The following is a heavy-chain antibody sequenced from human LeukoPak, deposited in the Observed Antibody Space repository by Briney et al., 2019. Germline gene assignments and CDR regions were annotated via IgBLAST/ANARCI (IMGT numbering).Heavy chain of an antibody. CDR3: ARGPSGYHNT. D-gene: IGHD5-12*01. V-gene: IGHV3-74*01. CDR1: GFTFSSTW. CDR2: IHSDESST. J-gene: IGHJ4*02. Sequence: GGSLRLSCAASGFTFSSTWMHWFRQAPGKGLVWVSRIHSDESSTIYADSVKGRFTISRDNSKNTLYLQMNSLRAEDTAVYYCARGPSGYHNTGGQGTLVTVSS.